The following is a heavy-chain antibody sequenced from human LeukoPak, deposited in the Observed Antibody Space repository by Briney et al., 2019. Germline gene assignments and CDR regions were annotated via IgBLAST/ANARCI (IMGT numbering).Heavy chain of an antibody. J-gene: IGHJ4*02. V-gene: IGHV1-69*13. D-gene: IGHD5-24*01. CDR3: ASNSRDGYNEG. Sequence: ASVNVSCKASGGTFSSYAISWVRQAPGQGLEWMGGIIPIFGTANYAQKFQGRVTITADESTSTAYMELSSLRSEDTAVYYCASNSRDGYNEGWGQGTLVTVSS. CDR2: IIPIFGTA. CDR1: GGTFSSYA.